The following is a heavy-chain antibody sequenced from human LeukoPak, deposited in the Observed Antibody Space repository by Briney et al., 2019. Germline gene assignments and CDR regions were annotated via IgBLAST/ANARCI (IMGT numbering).Heavy chain of an antibody. CDR2: IYTSGST. V-gene: IGHV4-4*07. D-gene: IGHD3-22*01. CDR1: GGSISSYY. J-gene: IGHJ4*02. Sequence: SETLSLTCTVSGGSISSYYWSWIRQPAGKGLEWIGRIYTSGSTNYNPSLKSRVTMSVDTSKNQFFLKLSSVTAADTAVYYCATMGDYYDSSGYYFFDYWGQGTLVTVSS. CDR3: ATMGDYYDSSGYYFFDY.